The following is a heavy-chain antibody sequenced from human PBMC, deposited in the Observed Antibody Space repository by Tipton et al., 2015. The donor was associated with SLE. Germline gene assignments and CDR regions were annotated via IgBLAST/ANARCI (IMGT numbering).Heavy chain of an antibody. CDR1: GGSVSHRSFY. CDR3: ARNVNTTMDV. CDR2: IYYTGRT. Sequence: TLSLTCIVSGGSVSHRSFYWAWIRQSPEKGLEWIGNIYYTGRTYYTPSLNSRVTISLDTSKNQFSLKLTSVTAADTAVYYCARNVNTTMDVWGQGTTVTVSS. V-gene: IGHV4-39*07. J-gene: IGHJ6*02. D-gene: IGHD1-14*01.